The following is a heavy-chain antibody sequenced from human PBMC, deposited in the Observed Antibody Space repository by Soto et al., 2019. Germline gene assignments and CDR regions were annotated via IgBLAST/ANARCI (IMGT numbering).Heavy chain of an antibody. J-gene: IGHJ4*02. CDR3: ARHGGAHYLSSGYNYALDY. V-gene: IGHV5-10-1*01. CDR2: IDITDSYT. CDR1: GYSFPSNR. Sequence: GESLKISYQGSGYSFPSNRITWVRQMPGKVLEWMGRIDITDSYTSCSQSFQGHVAFSADRSINTTYLQWSSLRASDTAMYYCARHGGAHYLSSGYNYALDYWGQGTPVTVYS. D-gene: IGHD3-22*01.